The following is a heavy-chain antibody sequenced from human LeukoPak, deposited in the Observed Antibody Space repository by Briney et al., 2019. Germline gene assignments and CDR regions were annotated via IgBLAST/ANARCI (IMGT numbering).Heavy chain of an antibody. D-gene: IGHD5-18*01. Sequence: PGGSLRLSGAASGFTYSSYAMHWVRQAPGKGLEWVAVISYDGSNKYYADSVKGRFTISRDNSKNTLYLQMNSLRAEDTAVYYCAMALVDTAMVPIDWGQGTLVTVSS. CDR3: AMALVDTAMVPID. J-gene: IGHJ1*01. V-gene: IGHV3-30-3*01. CDR1: GFTYSSYA. CDR2: ISYDGSNK.